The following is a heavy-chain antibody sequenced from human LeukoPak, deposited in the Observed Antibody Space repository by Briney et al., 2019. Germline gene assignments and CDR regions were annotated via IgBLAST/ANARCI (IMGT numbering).Heavy chain of an antibody. Sequence: GGSLRLSCAASGFTFSSYGMHWVRQAPGKGLEWVACIYPDGTNKDYADSVKGRFIISRDNSKNTLYLQMNSLRAEDTAVYYCARDGDYVWGSYRYKPGFFDYWGQGTLVTVSS. CDR2: IYPDGTNK. CDR1: GFTFSSYG. J-gene: IGHJ4*02. D-gene: IGHD3-16*02. CDR3: ARDGDYVWGSYRYKPGFFDY. V-gene: IGHV3-30*19.